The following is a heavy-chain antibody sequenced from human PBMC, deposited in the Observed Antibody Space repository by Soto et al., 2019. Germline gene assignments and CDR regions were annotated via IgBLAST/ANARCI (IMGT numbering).Heavy chain of an antibody. CDR3: AKDQDDVAVAGLYYFDY. CDR1: GFTFSSYA. D-gene: IGHD6-19*01. CDR2: ISGSGGST. J-gene: IGHJ4*02. Sequence: PGGSLRLSCAASGFTFSSYAMSWVRQAPGKGLEWVSAISGSGGSTYYADSVKGRFTISRDNSKNTLYLQMNSLGAEDTAVYYCAKDQDDVAVAGLYYFDYWGQGTLVTVSS. V-gene: IGHV3-23*01.